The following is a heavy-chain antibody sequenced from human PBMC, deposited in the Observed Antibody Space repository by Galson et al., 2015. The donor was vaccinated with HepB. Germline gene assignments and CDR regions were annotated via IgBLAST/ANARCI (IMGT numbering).Heavy chain of an antibody. CDR1: GSTFTSYY. Sequence: SCAASGSTFTSYYMHWVRQAPGQGLEWMGIINPSGGSTSYAQKFQGRVTMTRDTSTSTVYMELSSLRSEDTAVYYCARDLIPDYGETLRDYWGQGTLVTVSS. J-gene: IGHJ4*02. CDR2: INPSGGST. D-gene: IGHD4-17*01. V-gene: IGHV1-46*01. CDR3: ARDLIPDYGETLRDY.